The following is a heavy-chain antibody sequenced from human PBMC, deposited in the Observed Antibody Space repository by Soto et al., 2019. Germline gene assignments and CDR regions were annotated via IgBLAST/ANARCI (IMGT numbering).Heavy chain of an antibody. CDR1: EFTFTYAW. Sequence: GGSLRLSCAASEFTFTYAWMSWVRQAPGKGLEWVGRIKSKADGGTTDYAAPVKGRFTISRDESQNTLYLQMNSLKTEDTAVYYCTSLYYGHWGQGTLVTVSS. CDR2: IKSKADGGTT. CDR3: TSLYYGH. D-gene: IGHD3-16*02. V-gene: IGHV3-15*01. J-gene: IGHJ4*02.